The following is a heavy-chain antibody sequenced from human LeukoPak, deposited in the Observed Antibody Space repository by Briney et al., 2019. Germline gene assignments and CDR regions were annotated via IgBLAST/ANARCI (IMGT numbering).Heavy chain of an antibody. V-gene: IGHV1-46*01. CDR1: GYIFTSYG. J-gene: IGHJ3*02. Sequence: ASVKVSCKASGYIFTSYGINWVRQAPGQGLEWMGLINPGGGNTNYAQNFQGRVTMTRDTSTSTVYMELSSLRSEDTAIYYCARIRDGYNDAYDIWGQGTVVTVPS. CDR3: ARIRDGYNDAYDI. D-gene: IGHD5-24*01. CDR2: INPGGGNT.